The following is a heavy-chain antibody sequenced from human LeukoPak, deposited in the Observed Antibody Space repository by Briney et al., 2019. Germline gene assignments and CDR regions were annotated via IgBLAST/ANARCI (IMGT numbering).Heavy chain of an antibody. CDR3: ARRCIAVAGTHQMWCYFDY. V-gene: IGHV4-34*01. Sequence: PXKGLXXIXEINHSGSTNYNPSLKSRVTVSVDTSKNQFSLKLSSVTAADTAVYYCARRCIAVAGTHQMWCYFDYWGQGTLVTVSS. CDR2: INHSGST. J-gene: IGHJ4*02. D-gene: IGHD6-19*01.